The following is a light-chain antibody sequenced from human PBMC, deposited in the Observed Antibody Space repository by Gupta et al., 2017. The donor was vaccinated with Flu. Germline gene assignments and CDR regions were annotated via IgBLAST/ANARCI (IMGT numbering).Light chain of an antibody. CDR2: LGS. CDR1: QSLPHSNGYNY. J-gene: IGKJ5*01. V-gene: IGKV2-28*01. CDR3: MQAFQTSLT. Sequence: DIVITQSPLFLPVTPGEPASISCRSSQSLPHSNGYNYLDWYLQKPGQSPQLLIYLGSNRASGVPDRFSGSGSGTDFTLKISRVEAEDVGIYYCMQAFQTSLTFGQGTRLEIK.